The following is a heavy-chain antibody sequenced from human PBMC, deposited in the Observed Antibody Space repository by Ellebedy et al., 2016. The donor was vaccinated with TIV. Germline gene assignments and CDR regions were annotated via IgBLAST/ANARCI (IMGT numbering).Heavy chain of an antibody. V-gene: IGHV1-69*04. J-gene: IGHJ4*02. D-gene: IGHD5-18*01. CDR2: IIPILGIA. Sequence: ASVKVSCKASGGTFSSYAISWVRQAPGQGLEWMGRIIPILGIANYAQKFQGRVTITADKSTGTPYLELSSLRSEDTAVYYCATDSRYSYGYRFNFWGQGTLVIVSS. CDR3: ATDSRYSYGYRFNF. CDR1: GGTFSSYA.